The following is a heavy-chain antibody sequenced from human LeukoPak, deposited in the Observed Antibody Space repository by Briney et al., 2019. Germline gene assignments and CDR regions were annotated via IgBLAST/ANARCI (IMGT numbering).Heavy chain of an antibody. V-gene: IGHV4-34*01. CDR1: GGSFSGYY. Sequence: SETLSLTCAVYGGSFSGYYWSWIRQPPGKGLEWIGEINHSGSTNYNPSLKSRVTVSVDTSKNQFSLKLSSVTAADTAVYYCARAAIRRNARYCSSTSCSQLYYFDYWGQGTLVTVSS. CDR2: INHSGST. D-gene: IGHD2-2*01. J-gene: IGHJ4*02. CDR3: ARAAIRRNARYCSSTSCSQLYYFDY.